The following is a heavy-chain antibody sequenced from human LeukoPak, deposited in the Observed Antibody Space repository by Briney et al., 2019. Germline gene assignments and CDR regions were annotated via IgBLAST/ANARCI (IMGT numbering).Heavy chain of an antibody. CDR3: AKAGSFLGYCSSTSFAMLGTCAFDI. J-gene: IGHJ3*02. D-gene: IGHD2-2*01. Sequence: GGSLRLSCAASGFTFDDYAMHWVRQAPGKGLEWVSGISWNSGSIGYADSVKGRFTISRDNAKNSLYLQMNSLRAEDTALYYCAKAGSFLGYCSSTSFAMLGTCAFDIWGQGIMVTVSS. V-gene: IGHV3-9*01. CDR1: GFTFDDYA. CDR2: ISWNSGSI.